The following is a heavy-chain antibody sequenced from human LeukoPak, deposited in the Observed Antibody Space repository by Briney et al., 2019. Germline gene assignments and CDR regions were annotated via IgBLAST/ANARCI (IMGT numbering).Heavy chain of an antibody. Sequence: GASVKVSCKASGYTFTNFYMHWVRQAPGQGLEWMGWINPNSGGTNYAQKFQGWVTMTRDTSISTAYMELSRLRSDDTAVYYCARDRESAFDIWGQGTMVTVSS. J-gene: IGHJ3*02. V-gene: IGHV1-2*04. D-gene: IGHD1-26*01. CDR2: INPNSGGT. CDR1: GYTFTNFY. CDR3: ARDRESAFDI.